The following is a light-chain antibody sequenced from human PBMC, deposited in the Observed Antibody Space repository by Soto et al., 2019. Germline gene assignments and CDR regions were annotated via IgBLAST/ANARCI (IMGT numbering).Light chain of an antibody. J-gene: IGLJ2*01. CDR3: GTWDSSLSAVV. CDR2: DNN. CDR1: SSNIGNNY. V-gene: IGLV1-51*01. Sequence: QAVLTQPPSVSAAPGQKVTISCSGSSSNIGNNYVSWYQQLPRTAPKLLIYDNNKRPSGIPDRFSGSKSGTSATLGITGLQTGDEVDYYCGTWDSSLSAVVFGGGTKLTVL.